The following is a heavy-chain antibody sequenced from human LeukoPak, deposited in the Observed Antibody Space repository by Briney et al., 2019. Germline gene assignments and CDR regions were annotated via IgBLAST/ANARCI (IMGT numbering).Heavy chain of an antibody. CDR1: GFTFSSYG. D-gene: IGHD3-9*01. J-gene: IGHJ6*02. CDR2: ISYDGSNK. Sequence: GRSLRLSCAASGFTFSSYGMHWVRQAPGKGLEWVAVISYDGSNKYYADSVKGRFTISRDNAKKTLYLQMNSLRAEDTAVYYCARSIGLTGGGVDVWGQGTTVTVSS. CDR3: ARSIGLTGGGVDV. V-gene: IGHV3-30*03.